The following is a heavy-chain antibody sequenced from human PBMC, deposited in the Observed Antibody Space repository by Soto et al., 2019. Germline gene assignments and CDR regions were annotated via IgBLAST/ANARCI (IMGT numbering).Heavy chain of an antibody. J-gene: IGHJ6*02. V-gene: IGHV2-26*01. D-gene: IGHD4-17*01. CDR1: GFSLSNARMG. CDR2: IFSNDEK. CDR3: ARTYGGKSQSNGMDV. Sequence: QVTLKESGPVLVKPTETLTLTCTVSGFSLSNARMGVSWIRQPPGKALEWLAHIFSNDEKYYSTSLRSRLTISTDASKSQVVLSMTNMDPEDTATYYCARTYGGKSQSNGMDVWGQGTTVTVSS.